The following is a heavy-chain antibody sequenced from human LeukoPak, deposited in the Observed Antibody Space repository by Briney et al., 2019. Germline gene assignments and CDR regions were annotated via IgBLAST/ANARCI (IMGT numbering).Heavy chain of an antibody. CDR2: IYYSGST. Sequence: PSETLSLTCTVSGGSISSGDYYWSWIRQPPGKGLEWIGYIYYSGSTYYNPSPKSRVTISVDTSKNQFSLKLSSVTAADTAVYYCARDRGRSVYYDSSGYYDYWGQGTLVTVSS. V-gene: IGHV4-30-4*01. D-gene: IGHD3-22*01. J-gene: IGHJ4*02. CDR1: GGSISSGDYY. CDR3: ARDRGRSVYYDSSGYYDY.